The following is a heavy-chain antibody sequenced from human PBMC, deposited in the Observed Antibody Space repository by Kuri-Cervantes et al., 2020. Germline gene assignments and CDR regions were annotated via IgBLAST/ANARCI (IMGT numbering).Heavy chain of an antibody. CDR1: GFTFSSYS. J-gene: IGHJ4*02. V-gene: IGHV3-21*01. Sequence: GESLKISCAASGFTFSSYSMNWVRQAPGKGLEWVSSISSSSSYIYYADSVKGRFTISRDNAKNSLYLQMNSLRAEHTAVYYCARHRIAVAAVDYWGQGTLVTVSS. CDR3: ARHRIAVAAVDY. CDR2: ISSSSSYI. D-gene: IGHD6-19*01.